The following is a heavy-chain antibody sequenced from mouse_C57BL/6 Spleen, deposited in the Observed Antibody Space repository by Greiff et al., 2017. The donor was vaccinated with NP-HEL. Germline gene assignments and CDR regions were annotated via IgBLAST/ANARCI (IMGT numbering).Heavy chain of an antibody. CDR2: IWSDGST. CDR3: ARHLYDYYAKDY. V-gene: IGHV2-6-1*01. J-gene: IGHJ4*01. Sequence: VQVVESGPGLVAPSQSLSITCTVSGFSLTSYGVHWVRQPPGKGLEWLVVIWSDGSTTYNSALKSRLSISKANSKSQVFLKMNSLQTDDTAMYYCARHLYDYYAKDYWGQGTSVTVSS. D-gene: IGHD1-1*01. CDR1: GFSLTSYG.